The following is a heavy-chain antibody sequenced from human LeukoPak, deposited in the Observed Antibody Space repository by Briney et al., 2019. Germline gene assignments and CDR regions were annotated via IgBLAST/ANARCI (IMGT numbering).Heavy chain of an antibody. V-gene: IGHV1-18*04. J-gene: IGHJ4*02. Sequence: ASVKVSCKASGYTFTGYYMHWLRQAPGQGLEWMGWISAYNGNTDYAQKLQGRVTMTTDTSTSTAYMELRSLRSDDTAVYYCARVVDSSGWYDYWGQGTLVTVSS. CDR3: ARVVDSSGWYDY. D-gene: IGHD6-19*01. CDR1: GYTFTGYY. CDR2: ISAYNGNT.